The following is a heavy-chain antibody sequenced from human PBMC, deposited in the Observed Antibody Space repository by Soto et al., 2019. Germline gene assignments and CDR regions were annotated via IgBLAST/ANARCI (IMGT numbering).Heavy chain of an antibody. J-gene: IGHJ6*02. Sequence: XSVKVSCKASGYTFTSYGISWVRQAPGQGLEWMGWISAYNGNTNYAQKLQDRVTMTTDTSTSTAYMELRSLRSDDTAVYYCARDFIIVGKIWLHYYYYGMDVWGQGTTVTVSS. V-gene: IGHV1-18*01. CDR1: GYTFTSYG. CDR2: ISAYNGNT. CDR3: ARDFIIVGKIWLHYYYYGMDV. D-gene: IGHD3-16*02.